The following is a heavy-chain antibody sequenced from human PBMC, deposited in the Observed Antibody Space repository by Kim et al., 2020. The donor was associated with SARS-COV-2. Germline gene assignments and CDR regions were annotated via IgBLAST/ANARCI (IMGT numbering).Heavy chain of an antibody. CDR2: IYYSGST. V-gene: IGHV4-31*03. CDR1: GGSISSGGYY. CDR3: ARGSPLYSSSNWFDP. D-gene: IGHD6-6*01. J-gene: IGHJ5*02. Sequence: SETLSLTCTVSGGSISSGGYYWSWIRQHPGKGLEWIGYIYYSGSTYYNPSLKSRVTISVDTSKNQFSLKLSSVTAADTAVYYCARGSPLYSSSNWFDPWGQGTLVTVSS.